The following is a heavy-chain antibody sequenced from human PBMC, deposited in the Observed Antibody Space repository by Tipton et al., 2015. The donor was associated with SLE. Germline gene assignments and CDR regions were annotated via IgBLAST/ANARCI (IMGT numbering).Heavy chain of an antibody. V-gene: IGHV4-34*01. J-gene: IGHJ4*02. CDR1: GGSFSGYY. CDR2: INHSGST. CDR3: ARGEAAAAEPYYSDY. Sequence: TLSLTCAVYGGSFSGYYWSWIRQPPGKGLEWIGEINHSGSTNYNPSLKNRVTISVDTSKTQFSLKLSSVTAADTAVYYCARGEAAAAEPYYSDYWGQGTLVTVSS. D-gene: IGHD6-13*01.